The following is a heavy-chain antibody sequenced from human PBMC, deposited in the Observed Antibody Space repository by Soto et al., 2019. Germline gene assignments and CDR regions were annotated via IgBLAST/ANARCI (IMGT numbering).Heavy chain of an antibody. D-gene: IGHD3-9*01. Sequence: EVQLVESGGGLVQPGGSLRLSCAASGFTLSTYWMHWVRQAPGKGPVWVSRINSDGSSTNYADSVKGRFTISRDNAKNTLYLQMNSLRAEDTAVYYCARDRRYFDWEYYFHGMDVWGQGTTVTVSS. V-gene: IGHV3-74*01. CDR3: ARDRRYFDWEYYFHGMDV. J-gene: IGHJ6*02. CDR2: INSDGSST. CDR1: GFTLSTYW.